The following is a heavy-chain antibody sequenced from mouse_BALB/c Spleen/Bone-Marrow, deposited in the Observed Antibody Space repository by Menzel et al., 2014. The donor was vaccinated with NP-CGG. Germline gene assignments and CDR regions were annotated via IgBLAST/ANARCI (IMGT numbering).Heavy chain of an antibody. CDR3: TRSYGSSYEYYFDY. J-gene: IGHJ2*01. Sequence: QVQLQQSGAELAWPGASVKLSCKASGYTFTSYWINWVKQRPGQGLEWIGNIYPSDSYTNYNQKFKDKATLTVDKSSSTGYMQLSSPTSEDSAVYYCTRSYGSSYEYYFDYWGQGTTLTVSS. V-gene: IGHV1-69*02. D-gene: IGHD1-1*01. CDR2: IYPSDSYT. CDR1: GYTFTSYW.